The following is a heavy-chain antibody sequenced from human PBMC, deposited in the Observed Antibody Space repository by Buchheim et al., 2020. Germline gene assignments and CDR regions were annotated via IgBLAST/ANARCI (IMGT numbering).Heavy chain of an antibody. CDR1: GGSISSGGYY. D-gene: IGHD2-15*01. CDR2: IYYSGST. Sequence: QVQLQESGPGLVKPSQTLSLTCTVSGGSISSGGYYWSWIRQHPGKGLEWIGYIYYSGSTYYNPSLKSRVTISVDTSQNQFSLKLSSVTAADTAVYYCARADIVVVVAAPRPLGFDPWGQGTL. J-gene: IGHJ5*02. V-gene: IGHV4-31*03. CDR3: ARADIVVVVAAPRPLGFDP.